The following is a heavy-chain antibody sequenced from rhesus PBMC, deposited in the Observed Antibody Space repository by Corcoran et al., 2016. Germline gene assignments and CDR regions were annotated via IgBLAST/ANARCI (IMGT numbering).Heavy chain of an antibody. CDR1: GFTFSSYD. CDR2: ITYDGNKK. J-gene: IGHJ4*01. CDR3: ARSWGDNIWTELDY. V-gene: IGHV3-54*02. Sequence: EVQLVESGGGLVQPGGSLRLSCAASGFTFSSYDMHWVRQAPGKGLEWVAVITYDGNKKYNTNSVKDRFTISRDNSKNMLCLKMNNLILEDTAVYCCARSWGDNIWTELDYWGQGVLVTVSS. D-gene: IGHD3-3*01.